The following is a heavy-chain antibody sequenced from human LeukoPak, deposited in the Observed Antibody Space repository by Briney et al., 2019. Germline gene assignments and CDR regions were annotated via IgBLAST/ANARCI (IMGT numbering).Heavy chain of an antibody. CDR2: LYHSGST. Sequence: SETLSLTCTVSGYSISSGYYWGWVRQPPGKGLEWIANLYHSGSTYYNPSLKSRVTISVDTSKNQFSLKLSSVTAADTAVYYCAKSGGSGLIDYWGQGTLVTVSS. D-gene: IGHD1-26*01. CDR1: GYSISSGYY. V-gene: IGHV4-38-2*02. CDR3: AKSGGSGLIDY. J-gene: IGHJ4*02.